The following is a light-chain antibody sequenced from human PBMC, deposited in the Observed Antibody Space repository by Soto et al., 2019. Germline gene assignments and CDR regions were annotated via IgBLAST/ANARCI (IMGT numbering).Light chain of an antibody. CDR1: RSLLSSADNQNY. CDR2: WAS. CDR3: QHYYSAPIT. J-gene: IGKJ5*01. Sequence: DIVMTHSPDSLSVSLGERATINCKSSRSLLSSADNQNYLAWYQQKAGQSPKLLIYWASTRESGVPDRFSGSGSGTDFTLTISSLQAEDVAVYYCQHYYSAPITFGQGTRLEI. V-gene: IGKV4-1*01.